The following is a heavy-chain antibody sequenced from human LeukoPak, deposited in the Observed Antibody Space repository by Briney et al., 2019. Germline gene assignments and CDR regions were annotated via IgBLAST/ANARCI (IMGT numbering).Heavy chain of an antibody. V-gene: IGHV4-31*03. CDR1: GGSISSGGYY. D-gene: IGHD5-18*01. Sequence: KSSETLSLTCTVSGGSISSGGYYWSWLRQHPGKGLEWIGYIHYNGNTYYNPSLKSRVTISVDTSKNHFSLKLSSVTAADTAVFYCARGAMGGANWFDPWGQGTLVTVSS. CDR2: IHYNGNT. CDR3: ARGAMGGANWFDP. J-gene: IGHJ5*02.